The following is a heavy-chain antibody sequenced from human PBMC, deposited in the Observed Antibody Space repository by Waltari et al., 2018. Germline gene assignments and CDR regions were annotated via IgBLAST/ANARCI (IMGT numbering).Heavy chain of an antibody. CDR1: GYTFTSYG. CDR3: ARPSLGQYYYYGMEV. Sequence: QVQLVQSGGEVKKPGASVKVSCTASGYTFTSYGISWVRQAPGQGLEWMGWIRVDNGNTNYAQHPQGRVTMTADQSTSTAYMELRSLRSDDTAVYYCARPSLGQYYYYGMEVWGQGTAVTVSS. J-gene: IGHJ6*02. D-gene: IGHD7-27*01. CDR2: IRVDNGNT. V-gene: IGHV1-18*01.